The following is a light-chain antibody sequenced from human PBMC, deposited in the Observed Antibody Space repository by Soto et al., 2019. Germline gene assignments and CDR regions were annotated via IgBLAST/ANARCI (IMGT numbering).Light chain of an antibody. CDR1: QSVSSN. CDR3: QQYNSYPWT. J-gene: IGKJ1*01. Sequence: EIVMTQSPATLSVSPVERATLSCRASQSVSSNLAWYQQKPGQAPRLLIYGASTRATGIPARFSGSGSGTEFTLTISSLQSEDFATYYCQQYNSYPWTFGQGTKVDI. V-gene: IGKV3-15*01. CDR2: GAS.